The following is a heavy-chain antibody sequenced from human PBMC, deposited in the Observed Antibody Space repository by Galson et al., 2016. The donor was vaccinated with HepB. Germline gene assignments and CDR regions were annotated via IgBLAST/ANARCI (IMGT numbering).Heavy chain of an antibody. CDR1: GFPFSSYA. CDR2: ISGAGTA. J-gene: IGHJ4*02. D-gene: IGHD4-17*01. Sequence: LRLSCAASGFPFSSYAMSWVRQAPGKGLAWVSTISGAGTASYAYSAKGRFTISRDNSKNTLDLQMDSLRVEDTALYFCFRVPRYYADYSSGVGDCWGQGTLLTVSS. CDR3: FRVPRYYADYSSGVGDC. V-gene: IGHV3-23*01.